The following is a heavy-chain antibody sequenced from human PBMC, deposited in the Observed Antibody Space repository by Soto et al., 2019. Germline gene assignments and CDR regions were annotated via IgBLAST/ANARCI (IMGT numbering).Heavy chain of an antibody. CDR1: GGTFSSYA. V-gene: IGHV1-69*13. CDR2: IIPIFGTA. CDR3: ARPRGYYYYYYGMDV. Sequence: SVKVSCKASGGTFSSYAISWVRQAPGQGLEWMGGIIPIFGTANYAQKFQGRVTITADESTSTAYMELSSLRSEDTAVYYCARPRGYYYYYYGMDVWGQGTTVTVSS. J-gene: IGHJ6*02.